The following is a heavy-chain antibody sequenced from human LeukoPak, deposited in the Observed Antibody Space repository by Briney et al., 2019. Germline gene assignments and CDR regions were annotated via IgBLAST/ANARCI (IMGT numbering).Heavy chain of an antibody. CDR1: GFTYISYA. Sequence: PGGSLRLSCAASGFTYISYAMSWVRQAPGKGLEWVSDISGSGGSTYYADSVKGRFTISRDNSKNTLYLQMNSLRAEDTAVYYCASRSRGRIVVVTARDYFDYWGQGTLVTVSS. CDR2: ISGSGGST. V-gene: IGHV3-23*01. D-gene: IGHD2-21*02. CDR3: ASRSRGRIVVVTARDYFDY. J-gene: IGHJ4*02.